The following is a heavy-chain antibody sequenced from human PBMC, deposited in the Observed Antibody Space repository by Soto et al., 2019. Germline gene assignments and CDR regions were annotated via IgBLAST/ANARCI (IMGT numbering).Heavy chain of an antibody. CDR3: ARGTPAWAAPGHKWFDP. CDR1: GYTFTGYH. CDR2: INPNSGGT. Sequence: ASVKVSCKASGYTFTGYHMHWVRQAPGQGLEWMGWINPNSGGTNYAQKFQGRVTMTRDTSISTAYMELSRLRSDDTAVYYCARGTPAWAAPGHKWFDPWGQGTLVAVSS. D-gene: IGHD6-13*01. V-gene: IGHV1-2*02. J-gene: IGHJ5*02.